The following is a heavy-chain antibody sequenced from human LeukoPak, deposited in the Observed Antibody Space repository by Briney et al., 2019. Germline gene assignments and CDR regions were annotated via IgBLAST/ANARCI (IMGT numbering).Heavy chain of an antibody. CDR2: IKSKPDGGTT. CDR1: GFTFSDAW. J-gene: IGHJ4*02. CDR3: VTSYYYDSSGYGY. Sequence: PGGSLRLSCAASGFTFSDAWMSWVRQAPGKGLEWVGRIKSKPDGGTTDYAALVKGRFTISRDDSKNTLYLQMNSLKTEDTVVYYCVTSYYYDSSGYGYWGQGTLVILSS. D-gene: IGHD3-22*01. V-gene: IGHV3-15*01.